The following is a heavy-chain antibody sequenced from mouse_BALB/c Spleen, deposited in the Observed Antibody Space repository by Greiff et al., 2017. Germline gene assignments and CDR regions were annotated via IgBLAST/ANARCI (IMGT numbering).Heavy chain of an antibody. CDR3: ARFYDYDEAY. D-gene: IGHD2-4*01. J-gene: IGHJ3*01. CDR2: ISDGGSYT. Sequence: EVKLVESGGGLVKPGGSLKLSCAASGFAFSSYDMSWVRQTPEKRLEWVATISDGGSYTYYPDSVKGRFTISRDNAKNNLYLQMSSLKSEDTAMYYCARFYDYDEAYWGQGTLVTVSA. CDR1: GFAFSSYD. V-gene: IGHV5-4*02.